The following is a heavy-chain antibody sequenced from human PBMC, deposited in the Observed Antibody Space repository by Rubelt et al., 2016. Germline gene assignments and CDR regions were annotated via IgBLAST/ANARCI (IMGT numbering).Heavy chain of an antibody. CDR3: ATEGSGWYPFEF. V-gene: IGHV3-7*01. CDR2: IKQDGSDK. J-gene: IGHJ4*02. D-gene: IGHD6-19*01. CDR1: GGSISSSRYF. Sequence: QLQESGPGLVKPSETLSLTCTVSGGSISSSRYFWGWVRQAPGKGLEWVANIKQDGSDKYYVASVKGRFTISRDNAKNSVDLQMNSLRAEDTAVDYCATEGSGWYPFEFWGQGTLVTVSS.